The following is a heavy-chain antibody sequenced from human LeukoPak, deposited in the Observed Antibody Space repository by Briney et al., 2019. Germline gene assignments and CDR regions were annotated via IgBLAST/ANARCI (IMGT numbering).Heavy chain of an antibody. CDR1: GGSISSYY. J-gene: IGHJ4*02. CDR3: ARSTNQPAADFDY. CDR2: IYYSGST. D-gene: IGHD2-2*01. V-gene: IGHV4-59*01. Sequence: SETLSPTCTVSGGSISSYYWSWIRQPPGKGLEWIGYIYYSGSTNYNPSLKSRVTISVDTSKNQFSLKLSSVTAADTAVYYCARSTNQPAADFDYWGQGTLVTVSS.